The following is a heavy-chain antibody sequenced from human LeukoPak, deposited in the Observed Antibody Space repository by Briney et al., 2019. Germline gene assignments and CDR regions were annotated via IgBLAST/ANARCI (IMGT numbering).Heavy chain of an antibody. J-gene: IGHJ4*02. Sequence: GSSVKVSCKASGGTFSSYAISWVRQAPGQGLEWMGGIIPIFGTASYAQKFQGRVTITADKSTSTAYMELSSLRSEDTAVYYCARDSMMITFGGVIVNTHYFDYWGQGTLVTVSS. D-gene: IGHD3-16*02. V-gene: IGHV1-69*06. CDR2: IIPIFGTA. CDR1: GGTFSSYA. CDR3: ARDSMMITFGGVIVNTHYFDY.